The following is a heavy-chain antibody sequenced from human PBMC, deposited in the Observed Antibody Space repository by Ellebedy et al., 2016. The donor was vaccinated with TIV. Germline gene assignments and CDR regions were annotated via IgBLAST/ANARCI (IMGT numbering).Heavy chain of an antibody. CDR3: ARIRQIGGSGWYGDFDS. CDR2: IQYSGST. V-gene: IGHV4-39*01. D-gene: IGHD6-19*01. J-gene: IGHJ4*02. CDR1: GGSTSSSGRY. Sequence: MPSETLSLTCTVSGGSTSSSGRYWGWIRQPPGKGLEWIGSIQYSGSTYYNPSLRSRVTISVDTSKNQFSLNLSSVTAADTAVYYCARIRQIGGSGWYGDFDSWGQGTLVTVSS.